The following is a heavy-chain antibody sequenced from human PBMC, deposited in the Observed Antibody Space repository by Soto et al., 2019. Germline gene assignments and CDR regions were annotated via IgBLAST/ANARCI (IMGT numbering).Heavy chain of an antibody. J-gene: IGHJ5*02. V-gene: IGHV4-59*12. D-gene: IGHD6-19*01. CDR1: GVSIANFF. CDR2: MSQGGTT. CDR3: ARDRGGITVAANPLGEWFDP. Sequence: QVQLQESGPGLVKPSETLSLTCTVSGVSIANFFWSWIRQPPGKGLEWIGYMSQGGTTTYNPSLKGRATISLRTSNNQLPLKLTSVTAADTAMYYCARDRGGITVAANPLGEWFDPWGPGTLVTVSS.